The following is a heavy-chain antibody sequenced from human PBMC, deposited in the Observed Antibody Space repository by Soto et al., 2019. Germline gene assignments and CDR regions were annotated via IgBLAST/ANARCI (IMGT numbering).Heavy chain of an antibody. D-gene: IGHD2-15*01. J-gene: IGHJ4*02. CDR3: TTEPGYCSGGSCYHGDY. CDR1: GFTFSNAW. Sequence: GGSLRLSCAASGFTFSNAWMNWVRQAPGKGLEWVGRIKSKTDGGPTDYAAPVKGRFTISRDDSKNTLYLQMNSLKTEDTAVYYCTTEPGYCSGGSCYHGDYWGQGTLVTVSS. CDR2: IKSKTDGGPT. V-gene: IGHV3-15*07.